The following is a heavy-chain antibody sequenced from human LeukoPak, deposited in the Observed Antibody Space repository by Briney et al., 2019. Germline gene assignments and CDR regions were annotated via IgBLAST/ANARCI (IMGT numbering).Heavy chain of an antibody. CDR3: AKDLLGLTAPKAYFDF. Sequence: GGSLRLSCAASGFTFSSYGMHWVRQAPGKGLVWVAGISYDGSEKYYAESVKGRFTISRDNSKTTVYLQMNSLEIEDTAVYYCAKDLLGLTAPKAYFDFWGQGTLVTVSS. CDR1: GFTFSSYG. V-gene: IGHV3-30*18. CDR2: ISYDGSEK. D-gene: IGHD2-21*02. J-gene: IGHJ4*02.